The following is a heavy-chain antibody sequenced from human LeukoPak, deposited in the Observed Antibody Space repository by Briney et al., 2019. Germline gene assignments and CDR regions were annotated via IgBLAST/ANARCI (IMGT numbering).Heavy chain of an antibody. Sequence: PSETLSLTCTVSGGSISSSSYYWGWIRQPPGKGLEWIGSIYYSGSTYYNPSLESRVTISVDTSKNQFSLKLSSVTAADTAVYYCARVGGSLPSWFDPWGQGTLVTVSS. V-gene: IGHV4-39*07. CDR3: ARVGGSLPSWFDP. J-gene: IGHJ5*02. CDR1: GGSISSSSYY. CDR2: IYYSGST. D-gene: IGHD1-26*01.